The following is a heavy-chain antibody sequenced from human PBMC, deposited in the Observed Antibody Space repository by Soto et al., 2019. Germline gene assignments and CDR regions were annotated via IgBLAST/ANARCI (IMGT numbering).Heavy chain of an antibody. CDR1: GGSFSGYY. J-gene: IGHJ4*02. Sequence: SETLSLTCAVYGGSFSGYYWTWIRQPPGKGLEWIGEINHRGSTNYKPSLRSRVTISVDTSKNQLSLKVNSVTAADTAVYYCARGRTLITGTSLDYWGQGTMVTVYS. V-gene: IGHV4-34*01. CDR2: INHRGST. D-gene: IGHD1-20*01. CDR3: ARGRTLITGTSLDY.